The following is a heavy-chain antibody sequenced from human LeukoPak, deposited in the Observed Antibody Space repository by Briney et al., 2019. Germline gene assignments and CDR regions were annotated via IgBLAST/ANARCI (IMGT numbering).Heavy chain of an antibody. D-gene: IGHD3-22*01. CDR1: GGSISSYSTYY. CDR3: AREGYYYYSSAQIPHYAFYI. J-gene: IGHJ3*02. Sequence: SETLSLTCSVSGGSISSYSTYYWGWVRQPPGKGLEWIGSMFDSGITYHSPSLKSRVTISVDTSNNQFSLRLSSVTAADTAVYYCAREGYYYYSSAQIPHYAFYILGQGTIVTVSS. V-gene: IGHV4-39*02. CDR2: MFDSGIT.